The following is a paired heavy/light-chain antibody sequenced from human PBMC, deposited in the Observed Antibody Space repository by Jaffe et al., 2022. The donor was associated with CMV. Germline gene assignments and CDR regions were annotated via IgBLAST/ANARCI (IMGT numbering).Heavy chain of an antibody. J-gene: IGHJ4*02. CDR1: GFTFSSYA. CDR2: ISGSGGST. D-gene: IGHD3-9*01. CDR3: ATPQGLRYFDWLLTDFDY. V-gene: IGHV3-23*01. Sequence: EVQLLESGGGLVQPGGSLRLSCAASGFTFSSYAMSWVRQAPGKGLEWVSAISGSGGSTYYADSVKGRFTISRDNSKNTLYLQMNSLRAEDTAVYYCATPQGLRYFDWLLTDFDYWGQGTLVTVSS.
Light chain of an antibody. V-gene: IGLV1-51*02. CDR1: SSNIGNNY. CDR3: GTWDSSLRLV. Sequence: QSVLTQPPSVSAAPGQKVTISCSGSSSNIGNNYVSWYQQLPGTAPKLLIYENNKRPSGIPDRFSGSKSGTSATLGITGLQTGDEADYYCGTWDSSLRLVFGGGTKLTVL. CDR2: ENN. J-gene: IGLJ2*01.